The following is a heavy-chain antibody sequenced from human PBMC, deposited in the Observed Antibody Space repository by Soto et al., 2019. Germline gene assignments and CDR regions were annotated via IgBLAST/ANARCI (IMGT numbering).Heavy chain of an antibody. CDR3: AGDRNGDYETYYTMDV. CDR2: IIPIRGIA. D-gene: IGHD4-17*01. J-gene: IGHJ6*03. Sequence: QVQLVQSGAEVKKPGSSVKVSCKASGGTFSSYTISWVRQAPGHGLDWLGRIIPIRGIAHYAQQFQGRVPITAATSTSTAYMELRSLRSEDTAVYCFAGDRNGDYETYYTMDVWGKGTTVTVSS. CDR1: GGTFSSYT. V-gene: IGHV1-69*08.